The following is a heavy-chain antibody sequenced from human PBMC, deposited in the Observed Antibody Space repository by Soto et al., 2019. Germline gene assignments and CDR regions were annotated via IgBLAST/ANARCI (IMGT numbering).Heavy chain of an antibody. V-gene: IGHV1-2*02. CDR2: ISPNSGGT. Sequence: ASVKVSCKASGYTFTGYYMHWVRQAPGQGLEWMGWISPNSGGTNYAQKFQGRVTMTRDTSISTAYMELSRLRSDDTAVYYCARDWVDTAIQGHYYYYYGMDVWGQGTTVTVSS. CDR3: ARDWVDTAIQGHYYYYYGMDV. CDR1: GYTFTGYY. J-gene: IGHJ6*02. D-gene: IGHD5-18*01.